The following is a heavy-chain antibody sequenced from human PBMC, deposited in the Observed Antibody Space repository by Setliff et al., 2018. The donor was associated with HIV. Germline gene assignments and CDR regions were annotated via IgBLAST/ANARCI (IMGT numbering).Heavy chain of an antibody. J-gene: IGHJ5*02. CDR2: ISPEGNKK. CDR1: GFSFNTYW. CDR3: ARVLLRTNPLYGVASNWFDP. V-gene: IGHV3-7*03. D-gene: IGHD2-8*01. Sequence: GGSLRLSCSPSGFSFNTYWMTWVRQAPGKGLEWVANISPEGNKKYYVGSVKGRFTSSRDNAKSSLFLQMSGLRPEDTAVYYCARVLLRTNPLYGVASNWFDPWGQGTLVTVSS.